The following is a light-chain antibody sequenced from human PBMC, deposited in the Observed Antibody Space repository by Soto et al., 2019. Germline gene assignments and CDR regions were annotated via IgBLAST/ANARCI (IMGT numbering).Light chain of an antibody. CDR1: PSISSSN. CDR2: GAS. V-gene: IGKV3-20*01. J-gene: IGKJ5*01. CDR3: QQYGSSPPS. Sequence: EDVLTQPLGTLSLSQGARATPSCSATPSISSSNLAWYQQKPGQAPRLLIYGASSRATGIPDRFSGSGPGTDLTLTISRLESEDFAVYYCQQYGSSPPSFGQGTRLEIK.